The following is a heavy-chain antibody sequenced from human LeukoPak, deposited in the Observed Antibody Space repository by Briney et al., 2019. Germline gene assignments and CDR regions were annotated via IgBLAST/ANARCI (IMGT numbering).Heavy chain of an antibody. J-gene: IGHJ4*02. Sequence: PPGGSLRLSCAASGFTFSTYTMAWIRQAPGGGLEWVSGISGGGDKTYYANSVKGRLTISRDTSKNTLYLQMNSLRAEDTAVYYCAKARFGTATALSFDHWGQGTLVTVSS. CDR1: GFTFSTYT. D-gene: IGHD1/OR15-1a*01. CDR3: AKARFGTATALSFDH. V-gene: IGHV3-23*01. CDR2: ISGGGDKT.